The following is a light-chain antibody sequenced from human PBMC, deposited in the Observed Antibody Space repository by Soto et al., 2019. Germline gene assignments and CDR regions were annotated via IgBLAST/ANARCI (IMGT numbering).Light chain of an antibody. Sequence: QSVLTQPPSASGSPGQSVTISCTGTSSDVGGYNYVSWYQPHPGKAPKLMIYEVSKRPSGVPDRFSGSKSGNTASLTVSGLQAEDEADYYCSSYAGSNNYVFGTGTKVTVL. V-gene: IGLV2-8*01. CDR2: EVS. CDR3: SSYAGSNNYV. J-gene: IGLJ1*01. CDR1: SSDVGGYNY.